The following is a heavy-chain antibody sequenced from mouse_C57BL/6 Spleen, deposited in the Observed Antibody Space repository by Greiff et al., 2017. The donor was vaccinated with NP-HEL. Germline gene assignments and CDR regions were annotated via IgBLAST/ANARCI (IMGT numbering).Heavy chain of an antibody. D-gene: IGHD1-1*01. V-gene: IGHV1-39*01. CDR2: INPNYGTT. J-gene: IGHJ2*01. CDR3: ARSYYYASINYFDY. CDR1: GYSFTDYN. Sequence: EVQGVESGPELVKPGASVKISCKASGYSFTDYNMNWVKQSHGKSLEWIGVINPNYGTTSYNQKFKGKATLTVDQSSSTAYMKLNSLTSEDSAVYYWARSYYYASINYFDYWGQGTTLTVSS.